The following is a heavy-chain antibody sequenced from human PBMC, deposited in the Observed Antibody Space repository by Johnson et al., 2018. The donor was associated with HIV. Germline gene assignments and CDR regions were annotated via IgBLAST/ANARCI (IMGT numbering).Heavy chain of an antibody. V-gene: IGHV3-64*01. CDR3: ARGMVVAATKAFDI. CDR1: GFTFSSYA. J-gene: IGHJ3*02. CDR2: ISSNGGST. D-gene: IGHD2-15*01. Sequence: VQLVESGGGLVQPGGSLRLSCAASGFTFSSYAMHWVRQAPGKGLEYVSAISSNGGSTYYANSVKGRFTISRDNSKNTLYLQMGSLRAEDMAVYYCARGMVVAATKAFDIWGQGTMVTVSS.